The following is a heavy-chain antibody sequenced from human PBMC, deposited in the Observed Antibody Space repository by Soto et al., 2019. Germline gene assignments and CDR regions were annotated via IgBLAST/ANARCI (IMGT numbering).Heavy chain of an antibody. D-gene: IGHD6-19*01. Sequence: SETLSLTFTVSGGSISSYYWSWIRQPPGKGLEWIEYIYYSGSTNYNPSLKRRVTISVDTSKNQFSLKLSSVTAADTAVYSCPTLSAGLPRTGWYTVDYWGQGTLVTVSS. CDR1: GGSISSYY. CDR3: PTLSAGLPRTGWYTVDY. V-gene: IGHV4-59*01. CDR2: IYYSGST. J-gene: IGHJ4*02.